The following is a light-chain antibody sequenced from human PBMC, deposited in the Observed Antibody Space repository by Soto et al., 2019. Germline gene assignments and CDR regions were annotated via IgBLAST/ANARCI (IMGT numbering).Light chain of an antibody. V-gene: IGLV2-14*01. CDR1: NSDVGGYNY. CDR3: SSYTSSSTPYVV. CDR2: EVS. J-gene: IGLJ2*01. Sequence: QSALTQPASVSGSPGQSITTSCTGTNSDVGGYNYVSWYQQHPGKAPKLMIYEVSNRPSGVSNRFSGSKSGNTASLTISGLQAEDEADYYCSSYTSSSTPYVVFGGGTKLTVL.